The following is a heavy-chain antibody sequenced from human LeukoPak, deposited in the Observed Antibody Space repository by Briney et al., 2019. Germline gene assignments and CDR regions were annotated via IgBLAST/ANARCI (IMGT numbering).Heavy chain of an antibody. Sequence: PSETLSLTCTVSGGSISSSSYYWGWIRQPPGKGLEWIGSIYYSGSTYYNPSLKSRVTISVDTSKNQFSLKLSSVTAADTAVYYCARAPPYYYMDVWGKGATVTVSS. CDR3: ARAPPYYYMDV. V-gene: IGHV4-39*07. CDR2: IYYSGST. J-gene: IGHJ6*03. CDR1: GGSISSSSYY.